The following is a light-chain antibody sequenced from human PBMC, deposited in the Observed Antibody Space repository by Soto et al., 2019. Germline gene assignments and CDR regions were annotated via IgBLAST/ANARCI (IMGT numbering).Light chain of an antibody. CDR2: GAS. V-gene: IGKV3-20*01. CDR3: QQYGSSPRT. J-gene: IGKJ1*01. CDR1: QNVNSSY. Sequence: IVLTQSPGTLSLSPGERATLSCRASQNVNSSYLAWYQQKPGQAPSLLIYGASSRATGIPDRFSGSGSGTDFTLTISRLEPEDFAVYYCQQYGSSPRTFGQGTKVDI.